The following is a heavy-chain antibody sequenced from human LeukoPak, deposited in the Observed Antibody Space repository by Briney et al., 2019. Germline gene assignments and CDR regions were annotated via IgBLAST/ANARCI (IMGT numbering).Heavy chain of an antibody. CDR3: ARAQTYYYDSSGYYYVGHWFDP. CDR2: INSVGSST. V-gene: IGHV3-74*01. CDR1: GFTFSSYW. D-gene: IGHD3-22*01. J-gene: IGHJ5*02. Sequence: GGSLRLSCAASGFTFSSYWMHWVRQAPGKGLVWVSRINSVGSSTSYADSVKGRFTISRDNAKNTLYLQMNSLRAEDTAVYYCARAQTYYYDSSGYYYVGHWFDPWGQGTLVTVSS.